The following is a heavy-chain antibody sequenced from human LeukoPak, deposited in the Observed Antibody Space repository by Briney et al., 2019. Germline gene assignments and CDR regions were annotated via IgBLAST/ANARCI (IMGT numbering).Heavy chain of an antibody. V-gene: IGHV4-34*01. J-gene: IGHJ5*02. CDR2: INHSGST. CDR1: GESSSAYS. CDR3: RERSTPGINWFDP. D-gene: IGHD1-1*01. Sequence: SETLSLTCAVYGESSSAYSWNWIRQSPGKGLEWIGEINHSGSTNYNPSLKNRVTISVDTSKNQTSKRQFSLKLNSVTAADTAVYCTRERSTPGINWFDPWGQGTLVTVSS.